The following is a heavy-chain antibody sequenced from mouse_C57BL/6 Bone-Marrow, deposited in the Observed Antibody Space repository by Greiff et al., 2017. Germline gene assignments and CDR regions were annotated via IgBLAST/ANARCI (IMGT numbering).Heavy chain of an antibody. D-gene: IGHD2-3*01. CDR1: GYTFTSYW. CDR3: ARDGYYGWFAY. CDR2: IYPSDSET. V-gene: IGHV1-61*01. Sequence: QVQLQQPGAELVRPGSSVKLSCKASGYTFTSYWMDWVKQRPGQGLEWIGNIYPSDSETPYNQKFKDKATLTVDKSSSTAYMQLSSLTSEDSAVYYCARDGYYGWFAYWGQGTLVTVSA. J-gene: IGHJ3*01.